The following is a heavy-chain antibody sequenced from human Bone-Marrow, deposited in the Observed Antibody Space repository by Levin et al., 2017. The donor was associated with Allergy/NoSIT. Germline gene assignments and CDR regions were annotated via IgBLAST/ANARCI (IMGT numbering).Heavy chain of an antibody. CDR1: RYSFSTNW. V-gene: IGHV5-51*01. D-gene: IGHD1-26*01. J-gene: IGHJ4*02. CDR3: ATTNSGAYSPLDY. Sequence: GESLKISCEGSRYSFSTNWVAWVRQMPGKGPEWMGVIFPGDSDTRYSPAFQGQVTISVDTSIRTVYLKWSGLKASDTAIYYCATTNSGAYSPLDYWGQGTLVSVSS. CDR2: IFPGDSDT.